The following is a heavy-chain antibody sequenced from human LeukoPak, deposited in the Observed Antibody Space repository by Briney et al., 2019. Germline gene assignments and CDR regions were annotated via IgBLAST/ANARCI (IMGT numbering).Heavy chain of an antibody. CDR3: ARVPRSPGRIAAAQPWSFDL. CDR1: GGSISSGSYY. D-gene: IGHD6-13*01. J-gene: IGHJ2*01. CDR2: IDTSGST. Sequence: SETLSLTCTVSGGSISSGSYYWSWIRQPAGKGLEWIGRIDTSGSTNYNPSLKSRVTISVDTSKNQFSLKLSSVTAADTAVYYCARVPRSPGRIAAAQPWSFDLWGRGTLVTVSS. V-gene: IGHV4-61*02.